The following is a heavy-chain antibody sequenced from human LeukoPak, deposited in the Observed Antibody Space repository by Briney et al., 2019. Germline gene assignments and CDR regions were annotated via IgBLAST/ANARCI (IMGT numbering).Heavy chain of an antibody. J-gene: IGHJ6*02. Sequence: PGGSLRLSCSASGFPFSSSAMHWVRQAPGKGLEYVSAISDSGGSTYYADSVKGRFTISRDNYKNTLYLQMSSLRAEDQAAYFCVREYSFGPYGRDVWGQGTTVTVSS. CDR1: GFPFSSSA. CDR3: VREYSFGPYGRDV. CDR2: ISDSGGST. D-gene: IGHD2-15*01. V-gene: IGHV3-64D*09.